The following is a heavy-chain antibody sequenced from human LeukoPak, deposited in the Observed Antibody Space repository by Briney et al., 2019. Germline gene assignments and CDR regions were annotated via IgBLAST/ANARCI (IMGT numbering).Heavy chain of an antibody. V-gene: IGHV4-34*01. CDR1: GGSFSGYY. CDR2: INHSGST. Sequence: SETLSLTCAVYGGSFSGYYWSWIRQPPGKGLEWIGEINHSGSTNYNPSLKSRVTISVDTSKNQFSLKLSSVTAADTAVYYCARGRLGYCSGGSRPLGYFDYWGQGTLVTVSS. CDR3: ARGRLGYCSGGSRPLGYFDY. J-gene: IGHJ4*02. D-gene: IGHD2-15*01.